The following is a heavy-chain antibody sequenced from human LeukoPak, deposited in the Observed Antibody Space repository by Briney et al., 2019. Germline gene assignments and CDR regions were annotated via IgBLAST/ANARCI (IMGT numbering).Heavy chain of an antibody. CDR2: ISSSSTYI. J-gene: IGHJ4*02. V-gene: IGHV3-21*01. D-gene: IGHD5-24*01. CDR1: RFNFSSYS. Sequence: GGSLRLSCAASRFNFSSYSINWVRQAPGKGLELVSSISSSSTYIYYADSMKGRFTISRDNAKNSLYLQMNSLRAEDTAVYYCARDRGWLQPFDFWGQGTLVTVSS. CDR3: ARDRGWLQPFDF.